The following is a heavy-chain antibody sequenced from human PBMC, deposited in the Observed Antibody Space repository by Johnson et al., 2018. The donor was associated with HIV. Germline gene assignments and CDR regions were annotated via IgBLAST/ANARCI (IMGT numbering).Heavy chain of an antibody. Sequence: QVQLVESGGGVVQPGRSLRLSCAASGFTFSSYAMHWVRQAPGKGLEWVAVISYDGTSKYYADSVKGRFTISRDNSKNTVYLQMNSLRVEDTSVYYCARRSDVFDIWGQGTMVTVSS. CDR2: ISYDGTSK. V-gene: IGHV3-30*04. J-gene: IGHJ3*02. CDR1: GFTFSSYA. CDR3: ARRSDVFDI.